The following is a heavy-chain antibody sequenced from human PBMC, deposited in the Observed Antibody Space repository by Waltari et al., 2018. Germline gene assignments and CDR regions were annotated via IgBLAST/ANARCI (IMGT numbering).Heavy chain of an antibody. CDR3: ARGSGVDS. V-gene: IGHV3-23*01. CDR2: ISDAGGII. J-gene: IGHJ4*02. CDR1: GFRFSTYV. D-gene: IGHD7-27*01. Sequence: EVQLLESGGGWVQPGGSVRLSCAASGFRFSTYVMNWVRQAPGKGLEWVSSISDAGGIINYADSVKGRFTISRDNSKNTLYLQMNSLRVEDTAVYYCARGSGVDSWGQGTLVTVSS.